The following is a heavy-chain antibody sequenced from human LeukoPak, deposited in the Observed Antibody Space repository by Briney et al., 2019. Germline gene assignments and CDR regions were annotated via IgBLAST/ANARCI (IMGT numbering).Heavy chain of an antibody. CDR3: ARDLVVAATLLDY. Sequence: ASVKVSCKASGYTFTGYYMHWVRQAPGQGLEWMGWINPNRGGTNYAQKFQGRVTMTRDTSISTAYMELSRLRSDDTAVYYCARDLVVAATLLDYWGQGTLVTVSS. CDR1: GYTFTGYY. J-gene: IGHJ4*02. V-gene: IGHV1-2*02. D-gene: IGHD2-15*01. CDR2: INPNRGGT.